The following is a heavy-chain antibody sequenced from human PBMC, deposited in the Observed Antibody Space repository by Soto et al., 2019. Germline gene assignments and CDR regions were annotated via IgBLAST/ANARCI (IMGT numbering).Heavy chain of an antibody. Sequence: GGSLRLSCAASGFTFSSYGMHWVRQAPGKGLEWVAVISYDGSNKYYADSVKGRFTISRDNSKNTLYLQMNSLRAEDTAVYYCAKDNLGRSTDHDSMDVWGQGTTVTVSS. CDR3: AKDNLGRSTDHDSMDV. CDR1: GFTFSSYG. CDR2: ISYDGSNK. V-gene: IGHV3-30*18. D-gene: IGHD7-27*01. J-gene: IGHJ6*02.